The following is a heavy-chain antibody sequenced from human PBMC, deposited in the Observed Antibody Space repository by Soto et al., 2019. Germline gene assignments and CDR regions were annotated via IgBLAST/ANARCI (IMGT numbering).Heavy chain of an antibody. CDR1: GGSISSSSYY. J-gene: IGHJ5*02. CDR3: ARCLTGYYINWFDP. Sequence: SETLSLTCTVSGGSISSSSYYWGWIRQPPGKGLEWIGSIYYSGSTYYNPSLKSRVTISVDTSKNQFSLKLSSVTAADTAVYYCARCLTGYYINWFDPWGQGTLVTVSS. D-gene: IGHD3-9*01. CDR2: IYYSGST. V-gene: IGHV4-39*01.